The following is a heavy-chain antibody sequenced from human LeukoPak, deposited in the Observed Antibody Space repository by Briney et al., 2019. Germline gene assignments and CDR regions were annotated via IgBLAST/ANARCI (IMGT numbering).Heavy chain of an antibody. Sequence: SETLSLTCTVSGGSIRSSYWSWIRQPPGKGLEWIGYIYYSGSTNYNPSLKSRVTISVDTSKNQFSLKLSSVTAADTAVYYCARGERWLQGYYFDYWGQGTLVTVSS. CDR2: IYYSGST. D-gene: IGHD5-24*01. J-gene: IGHJ4*02. CDR1: GGSIRSSY. V-gene: IGHV4-59*01. CDR3: ARGERWLQGYYFDY.